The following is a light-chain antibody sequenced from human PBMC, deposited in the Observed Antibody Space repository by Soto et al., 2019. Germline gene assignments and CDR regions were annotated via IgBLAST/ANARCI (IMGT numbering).Light chain of an antibody. CDR3: DQYDGSPAFT. J-gene: IGKJ3*01. V-gene: IGKV3-20*01. CDR1: QSVSRPY. Sequence: EIVLTQSPGTLSLSPGERATLSCRASQSVSRPYLAWYQQKPGQAPRLLIYGASSRVAGIPDRFSGSASGTDFTLIMRKLEPEDSAVYYCDQYDGSPAFTFGPGTKVDIK. CDR2: GAS.